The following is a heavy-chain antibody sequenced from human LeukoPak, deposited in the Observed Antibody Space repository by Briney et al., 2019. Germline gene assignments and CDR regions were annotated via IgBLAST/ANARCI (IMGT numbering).Heavy chain of an antibody. CDR2: IYYSGST. Sequence: SETLSLTCTDSGGSISSSSYYWGWIRQPPGKGLEGIGSIYYSGSTYYNPSLKSRVTISVDTSKNQFSLKLSSVTAADTAVYYCARDGSTGKQQLLRGYNWFDPWGQGTLVTVSS. J-gene: IGHJ5*02. D-gene: IGHD6-13*01. V-gene: IGHV4-39*07. CDR1: GGSISSSSYY. CDR3: ARDGSTGKQQLLRGYNWFDP.